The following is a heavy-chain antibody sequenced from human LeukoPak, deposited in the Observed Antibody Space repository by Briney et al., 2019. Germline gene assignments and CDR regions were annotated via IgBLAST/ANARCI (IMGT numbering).Heavy chain of an antibody. D-gene: IGHD5-12*01. Sequence: GGSLRLSCAASGFTFSSYSMNWVRQAPGKGLEWVSSISSSSSYIYYADSVKGRFTISRDSAKNSLYLQMNSLRAEDTAAYYCAREEGGYEDFDYWGQGTLVTVSS. CDR3: AREEGGYEDFDY. CDR2: ISSSSSYI. V-gene: IGHV3-21*01. CDR1: GFTFSSYS. J-gene: IGHJ4*02.